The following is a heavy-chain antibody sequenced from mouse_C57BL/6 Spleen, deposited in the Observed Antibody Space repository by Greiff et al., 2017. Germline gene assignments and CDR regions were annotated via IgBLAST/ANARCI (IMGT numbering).Heavy chain of an antibody. D-gene: IGHD1-1*02. CDR2: IDPSDSYT. V-gene: IGHV1-59*01. Sequence: QVQLQQPGAELVRPGTSVKLSCKASGYTFTSYWMHWVKQRPGQGLEWIGVIDPSDSYTNYNQKFTGKATLTVDTSSSTAYMQLSSLTSEDSAVYYCARGRYGPYAMDDWGQGTSVTVSS. J-gene: IGHJ4*01. CDR1: GYTFTSYW. CDR3: ARGRYGPYAMDD.